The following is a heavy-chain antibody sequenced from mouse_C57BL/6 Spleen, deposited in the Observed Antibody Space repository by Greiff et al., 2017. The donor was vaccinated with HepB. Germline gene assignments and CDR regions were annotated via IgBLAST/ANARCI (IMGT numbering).Heavy chain of an antibody. CDR2: IYPNSGGT. V-gene: IGHV1-72*01. J-gene: IGHJ1*03. CDR3: ARSRYYGSRDFDV. CDR1: GYTFTSYW. D-gene: IGHD1-1*01. Sequence: QVQLKQPGAELVKPGASVKLSCKASGYTFTSYWMHWVKQRPGRGLEWIGRIYPNSGGTKYNEKFKSKATLTVDKPSSTAYMQLSSLTSEDSAVYYCARSRYYGSRDFDVWGTGTTVTVSS.